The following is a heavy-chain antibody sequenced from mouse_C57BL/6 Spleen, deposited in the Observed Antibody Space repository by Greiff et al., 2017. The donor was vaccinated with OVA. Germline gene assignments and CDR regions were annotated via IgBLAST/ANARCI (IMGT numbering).Heavy chain of an antibody. D-gene: IGHD4-1*01. J-gene: IGHJ2*01. CDR1: GFTFSSYG. CDR3: ASRTGDY. V-gene: IGHV5-6*02. Sequence: DVKLVESGGDLVKPGGSLKLSCAASGFTFSSYGMSWVRQTPDKRLEWVATISSGGSYTYYPDSVKGRFTISRDNAKNTLYLQMSSLKSEDTAMYYCASRTGDYWGQGTTLTVSS. CDR2: ISSGGSYT.